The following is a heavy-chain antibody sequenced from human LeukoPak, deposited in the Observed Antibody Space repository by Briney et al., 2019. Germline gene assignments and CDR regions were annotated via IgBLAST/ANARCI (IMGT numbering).Heavy chain of an antibody. J-gene: IGHJ4*02. Sequence: GGSLRLSCVASGFIFRSFGMHWVRQAPGKGLEWVAVLSYDGSNEYYADSVKGRFTISRDNSKNTLYLQMNSLRVEDTAVYYCAGSWFYRDYFEYWGQGTLVTVSS. D-gene: IGHD3-10*01. CDR3: AGSWFYRDYFEY. CDR1: GFIFRSFG. CDR2: LSYDGSNE. V-gene: IGHV3-30*03.